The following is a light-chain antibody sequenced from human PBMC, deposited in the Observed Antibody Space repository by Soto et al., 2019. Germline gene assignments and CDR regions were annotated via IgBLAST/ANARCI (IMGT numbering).Light chain of an antibody. CDR2: GTS. Sequence: EVVLTQSPGTLSLSPGERATLSCRTSRSISSSYLAWYRQKPGQPPRHLIYGTSNRANGIPDRFSGSGSGTDFTLTITRLEPEDFAVYYCQHYATSPRTFGQGTKVEVK. V-gene: IGKV3-20*01. CDR3: QHYATSPRT. CDR1: RSISSSY. J-gene: IGKJ1*01.